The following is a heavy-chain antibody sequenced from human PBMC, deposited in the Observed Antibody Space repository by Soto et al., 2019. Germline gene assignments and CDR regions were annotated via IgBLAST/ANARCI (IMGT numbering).Heavy chain of an antibody. J-gene: IGHJ5*01. V-gene: IGHV4-39*02. CDR3: GRRDGYSYWGKIDS. Sequence: SETLSLTCTVSGGSISSDDYSWDWIRQPPGKGLEWIGSIYYSGSTYNNPSLRSRVTISVDTSKNRFSLKLSSVTDADTSVYYCGRRDGYSYWGKIDSWGQGTLVTVSS. D-gene: IGHD5-18*01. CDR2: IYYSGST. CDR1: GGSISSDDYS.